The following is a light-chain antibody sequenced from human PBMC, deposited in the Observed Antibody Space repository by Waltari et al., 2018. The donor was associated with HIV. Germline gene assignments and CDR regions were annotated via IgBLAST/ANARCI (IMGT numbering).Light chain of an antibody. J-gene: IGLJ3*02. V-gene: IGLV2-14*01. CDR1: SSDIGSYHY. CDR3: SSYTSTSTLL. Sequence: QSALTQPASVSGSLGQSITISCIGTSSDIGSYHYVSWYQHHPDKAPTLVIYDANARPSGVPCRFSGSKSGNTASLTISGLQAEDEADYYCSSYTSTSTLLFGGGTKVTVL. CDR2: DAN.